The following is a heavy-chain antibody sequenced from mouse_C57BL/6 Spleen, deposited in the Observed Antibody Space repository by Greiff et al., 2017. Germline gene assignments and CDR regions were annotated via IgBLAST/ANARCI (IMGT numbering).Heavy chain of an antibody. Sequence: EVQGVESGGDLVKPGGSLKLSCAASGFTFSSYGMSWVRQTPDKRLEWVATISSGGSYTYYPDSVKGRFTISRDNAKNTLYLQMSSLKSEDTAMYYCARHSLHYGSSLAWFAYWGQGTLVTVSA. CDR1: GFTFSSYG. CDR2: ISSGGSYT. D-gene: IGHD1-1*01. J-gene: IGHJ3*01. V-gene: IGHV5-6*01. CDR3: ARHSLHYGSSLAWFAY.